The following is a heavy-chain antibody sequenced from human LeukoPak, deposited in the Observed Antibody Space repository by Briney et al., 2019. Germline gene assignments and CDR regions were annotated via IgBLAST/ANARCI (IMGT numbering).Heavy chain of an antibody. CDR3: TTDPPPLYGDYLYYFDY. D-gene: IGHD4-17*01. V-gene: IGHV3-15*01. Sequence: PGGSLRLSCAASGFTFSSYAMSWVRQAPGKGLEWVGRIKSKTDGGTTDYAAPVKGRFTISRDDSKNTLYLQMNSLKTEDTAVYYCTTDPPPLYGDYLYYFDYWGQGTLVTVSS. CDR2: IKSKTDGGTT. CDR1: GFTFSSYA. J-gene: IGHJ4*02.